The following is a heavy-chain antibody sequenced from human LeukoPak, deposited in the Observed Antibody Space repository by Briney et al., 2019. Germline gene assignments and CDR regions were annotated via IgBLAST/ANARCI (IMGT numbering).Heavy chain of an antibody. J-gene: IGHJ1*01. CDR1: GFALSDFE. V-gene: IGHV3-48*03. Sequence: GGSLRLSCAASGFALSDFEMNWVRQAPGKGLEWLSYISSSGSIIYYADSVKGRFTVSRDKDKNSLFLQINSLRVEDTALYYCAKGPSGIAVAGSPKYFQHWGQGTLVTVSS. D-gene: IGHD6-19*01. CDR2: ISSSGSII. CDR3: AKGPSGIAVAGSPKYFQH.